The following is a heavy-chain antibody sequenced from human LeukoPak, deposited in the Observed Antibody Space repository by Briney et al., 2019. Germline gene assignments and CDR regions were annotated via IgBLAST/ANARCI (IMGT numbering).Heavy chain of an antibody. CDR2: ISGSGGST. CDR1: GFTFSSYA. V-gene: IGHV3-23*01. J-gene: IGHJ4*02. D-gene: IGHD4-17*01. Sequence: GGSLRLSCAASGFTFSSYAMSWVRQAPGKGLEWVSAISGSGGSTYYADSVKGRFTISRDNSKITLYLQMNSLRAKDTAVYYCAKGPVSTVTTYLDYWGQGTLVTVSS. CDR3: AKGPVSTVTTYLDY.